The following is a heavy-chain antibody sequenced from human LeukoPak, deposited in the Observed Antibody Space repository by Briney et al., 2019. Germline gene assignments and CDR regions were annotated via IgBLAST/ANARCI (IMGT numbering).Heavy chain of an antibody. J-gene: IGHJ6*02. CDR1: GFTFSDYY. Sequence: GGSLRLSYAASGFTFSDYYMSWIRQAPGKGLEGVSYISSSGKTKYYADSVKGRFTISRDNAKNSLYLQMNSLRAEDTAVYYCARDHCSGGSCYSGYFYDMDVWGQGTTVTVSS. CDR2: ISSSGKTK. CDR3: ARDHCSGGSCYSGYFYDMDV. D-gene: IGHD2-15*01. V-gene: IGHV3-11*01.